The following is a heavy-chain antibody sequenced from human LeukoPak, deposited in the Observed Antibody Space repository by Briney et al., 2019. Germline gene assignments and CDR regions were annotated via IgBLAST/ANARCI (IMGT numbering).Heavy chain of an antibody. CDR1: GGSISSSSYY. D-gene: IGHD6-19*01. CDR2: IYYSGST. CDR3: AREAPENHSSGWLGYFDY. Sequence: MPSETLSLTCTVSGGSISSSSYYWGWIRQPPGKGLEWIGSIYYSGSTYYNPSLKGRVTISVDTSKNQFSLKLSSVTAADTAVYYCAREAPENHSSGWLGYFDYWGQGTLVTVSS. V-gene: IGHV4-39*07. J-gene: IGHJ4*02.